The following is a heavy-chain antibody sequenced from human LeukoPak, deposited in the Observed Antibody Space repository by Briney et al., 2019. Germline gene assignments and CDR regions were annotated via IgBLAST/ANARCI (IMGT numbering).Heavy chain of an antibody. Sequence: PGGSLRLSCAASGFTFSDYYMSWIRQAPGKGLEWVSYISSGGSTICYADSVKGRFTISRDNAKNSLYLQMNSLRAEDTAVYYCARVHSYGSGFYYYYYMDVWGKGTTVTVSS. CDR1: GFTFSDYY. J-gene: IGHJ6*03. CDR3: ARVHSYGSGFYYYYYMDV. V-gene: IGHV3-11*04. D-gene: IGHD5-18*01. CDR2: ISSGGSTI.